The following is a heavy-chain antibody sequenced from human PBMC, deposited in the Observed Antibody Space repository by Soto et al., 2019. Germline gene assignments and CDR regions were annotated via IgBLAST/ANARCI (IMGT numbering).Heavy chain of an antibody. J-gene: IGHJ4*02. CDR3: ARDFPRQLVGN. Sequence: GGSLRLSCAASGFTFSSYSMNWVRQAPGKGLEWVSYISSSSSTIYYADSVKGRFTISRDNAKNSLYLQMNSLRAEDTAVYYCARDFPRQLVGNWGQGTLVTVSS. V-gene: IGHV3-48*01. CDR1: GFTFSSYS. CDR2: ISSSSSTI. D-gene: IGHD6-13*01.